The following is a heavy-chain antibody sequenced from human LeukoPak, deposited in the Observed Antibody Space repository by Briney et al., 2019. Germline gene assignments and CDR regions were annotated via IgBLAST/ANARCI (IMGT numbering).Heavy chain of an antibody. CDR2: IMSSSRNI. CDR1: GFSFGSYS. D-gene: IGHD3-3*01. Sequence: PGGSLRLSCAASGFSFGSYSMNWVRQAPGKALEWVSSIMSSSRNIYYADSVKGRFTISRDNAKNSLYLQLSSLRAEDTAVYYCATTRAPSNRRVLYYMDVWGKGTTVTVSS. CDR3: ATTRAPSNRRVLYYMDV. V-gene: IGHV3-21*01. J-gene: IGHJ6*03.